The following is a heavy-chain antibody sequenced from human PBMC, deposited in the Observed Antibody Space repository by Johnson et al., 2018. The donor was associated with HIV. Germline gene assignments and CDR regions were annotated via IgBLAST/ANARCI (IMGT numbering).Heavy chain of an antibody. J-gene: IGHJ3*02. Sequence: QVQLVESGGGVVQPGRSLRLSCAASGFSFNSYAMHWVRQAPGKGLEWVAVLSYAGTNKYYADSVKGRFTISRDNSKNTLYLQMNSLRAEDTAVYYCARSEVTAPSPPAGAFDIWGQGTMVTVSS. CDR3: ARSEVTAPSPPAGAFDI. V-gene: IGHV3-30*04. CDR1: GFSFNSYA. CDR2: LSYAGTNK. D-gene: IGHD4-23*01.